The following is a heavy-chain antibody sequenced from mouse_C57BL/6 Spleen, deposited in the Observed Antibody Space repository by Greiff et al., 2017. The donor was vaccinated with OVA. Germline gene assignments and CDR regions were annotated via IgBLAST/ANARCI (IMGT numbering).Heavy chain of an antibody. CDR2: IDPETGGT. CDR3: TRWIFDY. CDR1: GYTFTDYE. J-gene: IGHJ2*01. V-gene: IGHV1-15*01. Sequence: QVQLQQSGAELVRPGASVTLSCKASGYTFTDYEMHWVKQTPVHGLEWIGAIDPETGGTAYNQKFKGKVILTADKSSSTAYMELRSLTSEDSAVYYCTRWIFDYWGQGTTLTVSS.